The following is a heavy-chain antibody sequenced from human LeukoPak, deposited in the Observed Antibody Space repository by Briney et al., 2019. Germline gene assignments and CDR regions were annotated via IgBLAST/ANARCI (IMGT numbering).Heavy chain of an antibody. J-gene: IGHJ4*02. CDR2: ISGTGGTT. V-gene: IGHV3-23*01. Sequence: VGTLRLSCAASGFTFSSYGMSWVRQAPGKGLEWVSAISGTGGTTYYADSVKGRFTISRDNSKNTLYLQMNSLRAEDTAVYYCASRSTYWGQGTLVTVSS. CDR3: ASRSTY. CDR1: GFTFSSYG.